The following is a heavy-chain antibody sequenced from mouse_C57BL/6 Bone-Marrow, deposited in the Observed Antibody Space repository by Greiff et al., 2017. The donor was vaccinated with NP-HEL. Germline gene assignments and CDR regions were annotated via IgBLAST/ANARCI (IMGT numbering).Heavy chain of an antibody. CDR1: GFNIKDDY. CDR2: IDPENGDT. V-gene: IGHV14-4*01. J-gene: IGHJ4*01. D-gene: IGHD1-1*01. Sequence: VQLQQSGAELVRPGASVKLSCTASGFNIKDDYMHWVKQRPEQGLEWIGWIDPENGDTEYASKFQGKATITADTSSNTAYLQLSSLTSEDTAVYYCTTVVAYYAMDYWGQGTSVTVSS. CDR3: TTVVAYYAMDY.